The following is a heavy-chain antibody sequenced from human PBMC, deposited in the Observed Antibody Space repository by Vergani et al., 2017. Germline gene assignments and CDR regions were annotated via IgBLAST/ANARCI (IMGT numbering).Heavy chain of an antibody. J-gene: IGHJ4*02. CDR2: ISPDGFST. CDR3: AREPPLTGFFDY. Sequence: QVQLVQSGAEVQKPGASVRVSCTASGFTFTSYHIHWVRQAPEQGLEWVGVISPDGFSTFYAQKFQGRVTITRDTSTSTVYVEVTSLRSDDTAVYYCAREPPLTGFFDYWGQGTLVTVSS. V-gene: IGHV1-46*03. CDR1: GFTFTSYH. D-gene: IGHD3-10*01.